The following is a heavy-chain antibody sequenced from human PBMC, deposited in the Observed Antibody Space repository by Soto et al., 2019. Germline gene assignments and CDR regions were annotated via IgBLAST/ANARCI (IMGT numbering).Heavy chain of an antibody. D-gene: IGHD3-16*01. CDR1: GFSLSTNGVG. Sequence: QITLKESGPALVKPTQTLTLTCSFSGFSLSTNGVGVGWIRQPPGEALEWLALIYWDDYKHFSPSLESRLTITKDTSKNQVVLTMTNMDPVDTATYYSVHKGAGDRILDYWGQGTPVTVSS. CDR3: VHKGAGDRILDY. J-gene: IGHJ4*02. V-gene: IGHV2-5*02. CDR2: IYWDDYK.